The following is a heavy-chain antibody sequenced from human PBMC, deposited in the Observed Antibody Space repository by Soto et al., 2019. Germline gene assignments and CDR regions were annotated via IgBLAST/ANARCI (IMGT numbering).Heavy chain of an antibody. J-gene: IGHJ4*02. CDR2: INQDASNK. D-gene: IGHD5-12*01. CDR3: ARVGYNDYENDY. Sequence: EVQLVESGGGLVQPGGSLRLSCAASGFSFSSDWMTWVRQAPGKGLEWVANINQDASNKNYMYSVKGRLTISRDNAKNSVYLQMNSLRVEDTAVYYCARVGYNDYENDYWGQGTLVTVSS. CDR1: GFSFSSDW. V-gene: IGHV3-7*05.